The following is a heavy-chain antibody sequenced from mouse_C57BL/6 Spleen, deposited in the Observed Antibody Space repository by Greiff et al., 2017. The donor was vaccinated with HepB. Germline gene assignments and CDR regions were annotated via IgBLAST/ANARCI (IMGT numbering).Heavy chain of an antibody. D-gene: IGHD2-2*01. CDR3: ARGGLRLRAMDD. Sequence: QVQLQQSGAELVKPGASVKISCKASGYAFSSYWMNWVKQRPGKGLEWIGQIYPGDGDTNYNGKFKGKATLTADKSSSTAYMQLSSLTSEDSAVYFWARGGLRLRAMDDWGQGTSVTVSA. CDR1: GYAFSSYW. J-gene: IGHJ4*01. V-gene: IGHV1-80*01. CDR2: IYPGDGDT.